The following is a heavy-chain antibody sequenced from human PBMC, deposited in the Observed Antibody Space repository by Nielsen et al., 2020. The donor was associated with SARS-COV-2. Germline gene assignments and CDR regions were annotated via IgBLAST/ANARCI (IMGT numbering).Heavy chain of an antibody. Sequence: GGSLRLSCAASGFTFNTYAMSWIRQAPGKGLEWISAISGGGTNSFYADSVKGRFTISRDNSNHPLYLQLTNLRAEDTAVYYCANDFGDCGSSTCRPKWGQGSRITVSS. CDR2: ISGGGTNS. CDR1: GFTFNTYA. D-gene: IGHD2-2*01. V-gene: IGHV3-23*01. J-gene: IGHJ4*02. CDR3: ANDFGDCGSSTCRPK.